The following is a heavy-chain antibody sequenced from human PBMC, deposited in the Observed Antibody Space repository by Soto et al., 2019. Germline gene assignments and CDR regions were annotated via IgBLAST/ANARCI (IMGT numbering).Heavy chain of an antibody. D-gene: IGHD1-1*01. CDR3: ATPDPGSTHVFYNLDF. Sequence: EVQLVESGGGLVKPGGSLRLSCAASGFTFTDAWINWVRQAPGKGLEWVGRIQSKGVGGATHYAASVKDRVTISRDDSENTVYLQSDRLESEATAVYYCATPDPGSTHVFYNLDFWGQGTTVTVSS. V-gene: IGHV3-15*01. CDR2: IQSKGVGGAT. J-gene: IGHJ6*02. CDR1: GFTFTDAW.